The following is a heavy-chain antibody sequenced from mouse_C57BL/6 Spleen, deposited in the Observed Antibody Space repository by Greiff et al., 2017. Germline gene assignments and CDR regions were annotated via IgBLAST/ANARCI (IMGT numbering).Heavy chain of an antibody. J-gene: IGHJ2*01. D-gene: IGHD1-1*01. Sequence: QVQLKQSGAELVKPGASVKISCKASGYAFSSYWMNWVKQRPGKGLEWIGQIYPGDGDTNYNGKFKGKATLTADKSSSTAYMQLSSLTSEDSAVYFCARYGTYYGSRVDFDYWGQGTTLTVSS. CDR2: IYPGDGDT. V-gene: IGHV1-80*01. CDR3: ARYGTYYGSRVDFDY. CDR1: GYAFSSYW.